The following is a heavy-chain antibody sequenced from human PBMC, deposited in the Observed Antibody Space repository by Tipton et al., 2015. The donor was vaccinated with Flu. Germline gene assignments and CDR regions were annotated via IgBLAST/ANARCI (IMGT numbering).Heavy chain of an antibody. CDR1: GFTFDDYA. J-gene: IGHJ6*02. CDR3: AKDFSSTDRDYYGMDV. D-gene: IGHD2-2*01. CDR2: ISGDGGST. Sequence: SLRLSCAASGFTFDDYAMHWVRQAPGKGLEWVSLISGDGGSTYYADSVKGRFTISRDNSKNSLYLQMNSLRTEDTALYYCAKDFSSTDRDYYGMDVWGQGTTVTVSS. V-gene: IGHV3-43*02.